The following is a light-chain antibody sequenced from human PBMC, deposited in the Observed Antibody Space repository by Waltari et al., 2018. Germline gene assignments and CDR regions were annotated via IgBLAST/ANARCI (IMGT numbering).Light chain of an antibody. CDR2: TND. J-gene: IGLJ3*02. CDR1: SSTLGRNT. Sequence: QSVLTQPPSASGTPGQRVPIPRSGSSSTLGRNTVNWYQQLPGTAPNLLIYTNDQCPSGVPDLFSGSKSGTSASLAISGLQSEDEAEYYCAAWDDSLNGPVFGGGTKLTVL. CDR3: AAWDDSLNGPV. V-gene: IGLV1-44*01.